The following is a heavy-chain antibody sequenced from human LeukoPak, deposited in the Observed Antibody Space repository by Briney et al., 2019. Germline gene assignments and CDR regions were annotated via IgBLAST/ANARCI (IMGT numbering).Heavy chain of an antibody. CDR3: ARVPGSITIFGVVTGYYYYYMDV. CDR1: GGSISSYY. J-gene: IGHJ6*03. D-gene: IGHD3-3*01. V-gene: IGHV4-59*01. CDR2: IYYSVST. Sequence: PSETLSLTCTVSGGSISSYYWSSIRQPAGKRLEGIGCIYYSVSTNYNPSLKPRGTISVATSKNQFSLKLSSVTAADTAVYYCARVPGSITIFGVVTGYYYYYMDVWGKGTTVTVSS.